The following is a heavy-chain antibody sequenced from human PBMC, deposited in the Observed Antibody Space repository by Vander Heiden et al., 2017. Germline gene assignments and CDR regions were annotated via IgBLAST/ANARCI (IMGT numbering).Heavy chain of an antibody. J-gene: IGHJ4*02. Sequence: EVQLVASGGGLVKPGGSLRLSCAASGFTFSSYSMNWVRQAPGKGLEWVSSISSSSDYIYYADSVKVRFTISRDNAKNSLYLQMNSLRAEDTAVYYCARERVEMATSFDDWGQGTLVTVSS. V-gene: IGHV3-21*01. CDR1: GFTFSSYS. CDR2: ISSSSDYI. CDR3: ARERVEMATSFDD. D-gene: IGHD5-12*01.